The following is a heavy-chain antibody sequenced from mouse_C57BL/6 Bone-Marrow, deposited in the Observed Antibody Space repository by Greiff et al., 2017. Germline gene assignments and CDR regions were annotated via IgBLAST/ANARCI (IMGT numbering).Heavy chain of an antibody. CDR2: INPNYGTT. V-gene: IGHV1-39*01. CDR3: ARGYDYDYAMDY. Sequence: VQLKESGPELVTPGASVKISCKASGYSFTDYNMNWVKQSNGKSLDWIGVINPNYGTTSYNQKFKGKVTLTVDQSYSTAYVQLNSLTSEDSAVYYCARGYDYDYAMDYWGQGTSVTVSS. D-gene: IGHD2-4*01. J-gene: IGHJ4*01. CDR1: GYSFTDYN.